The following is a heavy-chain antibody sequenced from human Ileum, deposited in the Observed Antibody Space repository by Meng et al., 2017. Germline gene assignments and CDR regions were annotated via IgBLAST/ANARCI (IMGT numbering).Heavy chain of an antibody. J-gene: IGHJ4*02. CDR2: ISAGGGDT. D-gene: IGHD4-17*01. CDR1: GFTFGTYA. V-gene: IGHV3-23*01. Sequence: GESLKISCAASGFTFGTYAMTWVRQAPGGGLEWVSSISAGGGDTYYSDSLKGRFTISRDNSKNTLYLQVSSLRADDTAVYYCAKDRTTGFTPPEYWGQGTLVTVSS. CDR3: AKDRTTGFTPPEY.